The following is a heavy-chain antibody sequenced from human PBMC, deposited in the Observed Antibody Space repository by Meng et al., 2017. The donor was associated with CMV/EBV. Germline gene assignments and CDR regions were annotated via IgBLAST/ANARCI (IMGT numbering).Heavy chain of an antibody. V-gene: IGHV3-30*02. Sequence: GESLKISCTASGFTFSSSNTHWVRQAPGKGLEWVAFIRYDGSNKYYADSVKGRFTISRDNSKNTLFLQMNSLRAEDTAMYYCATYWSADYWGQGTLVTVSS. J-gene: IGHJ4*02. CDR1: GFTFSSSN. D-gene: IGHD1-1*01. CDR3: ATYWSADY. CDR2: IRYDGSNK.